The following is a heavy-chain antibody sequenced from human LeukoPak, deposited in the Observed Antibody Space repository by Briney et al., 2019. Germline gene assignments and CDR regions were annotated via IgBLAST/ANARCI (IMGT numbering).Heavy chain of an antibody. V-gene: IGHV3-23*01. CDR3: ANHILGYCSGGSCANFDH. D-gene: IGHD2-15*01. CDR2: ISCSGGST. J-gene: IGHJ4*02. Sequence: GGSLRLSCAASGFPFRSYTMSWAPQAPGEGLEWVSPISCSGGSTYYADSVKGRFTISRDNSKNTLFLQMNSLRAEDTAVYYCANHILGYCSGGSCANFDHWGQGTLVTVSS. CDR1: GFPFRSYT.